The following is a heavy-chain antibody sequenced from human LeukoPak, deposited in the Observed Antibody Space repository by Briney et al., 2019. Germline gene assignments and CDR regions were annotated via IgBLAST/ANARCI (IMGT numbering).Heavy chain of an antibody. D-gene: IGHD6-13*01. J-gene: IGHJ6*03. CDR1: GYTFTGYY. CDR2: INPNSGGT. Sequence: ASVKVSCKASGYTFTGYYMHWVRQAPGQGLEWMGWINPNSGGTNYAQKFQGRVTMTRDTSISTAYMELSRLRSDDTAVYYCATQAAPLGYYYYMDVWGKGTTVTVSS. V-gene: IGHV1-2*02. CDR3: ATQAAPLGYYYYMDV.